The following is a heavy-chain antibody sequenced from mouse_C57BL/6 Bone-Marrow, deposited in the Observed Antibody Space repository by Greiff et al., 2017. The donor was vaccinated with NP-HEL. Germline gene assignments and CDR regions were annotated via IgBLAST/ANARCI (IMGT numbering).Heavy chain of an antibody. D-gene: IGHD2-3*01. J-gene: IGHJ2*01. CDR1: GFTFSSYA. Sequence: EVQLVESGGGLVKPGGSLKLSCAASGFTFSSYAMSWVRQTPEKRLEWVATISDGGSYTYYPDNVKGRFTISRDNAKNNLYLQMSHLKSEDTAMYYCARDIYDGYYFDYWGQGTTLTVSS. CDR3: ARDIYDGYYFDY. V-gene: IGHV5-4*01. CDR2: ISDGGSYT.